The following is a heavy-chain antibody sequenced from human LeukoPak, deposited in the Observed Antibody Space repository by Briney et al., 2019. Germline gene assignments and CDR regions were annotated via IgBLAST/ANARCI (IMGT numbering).Heavy chain of an antibody. CDR2: IYYSGST. J-gene: IGHJ4*02. V-gene: IGHV4-59*08. CDR3: ARYYGSGSYYIRQNPYYFDY. Sequence: PSETLSLTCTVSGGSISSDYWSWIRQPPGKGLEWIGYIYYSGSTNYNPSLKSRVTISVDTSKNQFSLKLSSVTAADTAVYYCARYYGSGSYYIRQNPYYFDYWGQGTLVTVSS. D-gene: IGHD3-10*01. CDR1: GGSISSDY.